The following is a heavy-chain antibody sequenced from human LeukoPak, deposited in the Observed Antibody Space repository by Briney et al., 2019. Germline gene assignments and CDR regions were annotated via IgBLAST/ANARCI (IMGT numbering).Heavy chain of an antibody. CDR1: GFTFDDYA. D-gene: IGHD3-10*01. V-gene: IGHV3-9*01. CDR2: ISWNSGSI. CDR3: AKDMGDYCYGSGSPHSVGAFDI. Sequence: SLRLSCAASGFTFDDYAMHWVRQAPGKGLEWGSGISWNSGSIGYADSVKGRFTISRDNAKNSLYLQMNSLRAEDTALYYCAKDMGDYCYGSGSPHSVGAFDIWGQGRMDTVSS. J-gene: IGHJ3*02.